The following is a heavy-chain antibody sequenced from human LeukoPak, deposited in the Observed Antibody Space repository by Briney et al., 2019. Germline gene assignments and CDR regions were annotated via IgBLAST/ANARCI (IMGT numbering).Heavy chain of an antibody. CDR3: ARDRALSGSYLYYFDY. Sequence: ASVTVSCKASGYTFTGYYMPWVRQAPGQGLEWMGWINPNSGGTNYAQKFQGRVTMTRDTSISTAYMELSRLRSDGTAVYYCARDRALSGSYLYYFDYWGQGTLVTVSS. J-gene: IGHJ4*02. CDR2: INPNSGGT. CDR1: GYTFTGYY. V-gene: IGHV1-2*02. D-gene: IGHD1-26*01.